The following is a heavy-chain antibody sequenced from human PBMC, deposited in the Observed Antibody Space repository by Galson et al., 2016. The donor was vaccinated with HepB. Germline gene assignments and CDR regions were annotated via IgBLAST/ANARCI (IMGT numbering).Heavy chain of an antibody. D-gene: IGHD3-9*01. Sequence: SLRLSCAASGFIVSSNYMSWVRQAPGKGLEWVSVIYSGGTTYYADSVEGRFTISRDNSKNTLYLQLNSLRAEDTAVYYCARGHYDILTGYYGALDYWGQGTLVTVSS. CDR1: GFIVSSNY. J-gene: IGHJ4*02. V-gene: IGHV3-53*01. CDR3: ARGHYDILTGYYGALDY. CDR2: IYSGGTT.